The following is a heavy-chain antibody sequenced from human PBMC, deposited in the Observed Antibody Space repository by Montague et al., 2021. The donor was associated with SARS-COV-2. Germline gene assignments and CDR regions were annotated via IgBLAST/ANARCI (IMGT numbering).Heavy chain of an antibody. CDR3: ARGNGGPNRRFLEWLSPYSMDV. CDR1: GFTFSSYS. CDR2: TSSSSSTI. Sequence: SLRLSCAASGFTFSSYSMNWVRQAPGKGLEWVSYTSSSSSTIYYADSVKGRFTISRDNAKNSLYLQMNSLRAEDTAVYYCARGNGGPNRRFLEWLSPYSMDVWGQGTTVTVSS. J-gene: IGHJ6*02. V-gene: IGHV3-48*04. D-gene: IGHD3-3*01.